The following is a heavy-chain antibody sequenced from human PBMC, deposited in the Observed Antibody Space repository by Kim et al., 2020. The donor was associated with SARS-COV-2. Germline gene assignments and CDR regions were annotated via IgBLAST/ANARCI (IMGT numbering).Heavy chain of an antibody. D-gene: IGHD6-25*01. CDR1: GFTFSSYA. V-gene: IGHV3-64D*06. CDR2: ISSNGGST. CDR3: VKVDGSTYYSYGMDV. J-gene: IGHJ6*02. Sequence: GGSLRLSCSASGFTFSSYAMHWVRQAPRKGLEYVSAISSNGGSTYYADSVKARFTISRDNSKNTLYLQMSSLRTEDTAVYYCVKVDGSTYYSYGMDVWGQGTTVTVSS.